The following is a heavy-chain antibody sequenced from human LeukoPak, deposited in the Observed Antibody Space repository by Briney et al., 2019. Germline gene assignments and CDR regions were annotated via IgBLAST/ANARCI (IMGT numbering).Heavy chain of an antibody. Sequence: PRGSLRLSCAASGFTLSSYWMHWVRQAPGKGLVWVSRIYSDGSGTSYAESVKGRFTISRDNAKNTLFLQMNSLTAEDTAVYYCATDRAHAFDLWGQGTMVTVS. J-gene: IGHJ3*01. CDR1: GFTLSSYW. CDR2: IYSDGSGT. CDR3: ATDRAHAFDL. V-gene: IGHV3-74*01.